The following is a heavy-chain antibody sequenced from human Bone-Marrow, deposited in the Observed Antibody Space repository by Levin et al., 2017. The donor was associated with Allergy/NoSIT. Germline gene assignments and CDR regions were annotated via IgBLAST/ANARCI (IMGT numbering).Heavy chain of an antibody. CDR1: GYTFTGYY. CDR2: INPNSGGT. D-gene: IGHD2-15*01. J-gene: IGHJ6*03. Sequence: GESLKISCKASGYTFTGYYMHWVRQAPGQGLEWMGWINPNSGGTNYAQKFQGRVTMTRDTSISTAYMELSRLRSDDTAVYYCARDLAAATSDYYYMDVWGKGTTVTVSS. CDR3: ARDLAAATSDYYYMDV. V-gene: IGHV1-2*02.